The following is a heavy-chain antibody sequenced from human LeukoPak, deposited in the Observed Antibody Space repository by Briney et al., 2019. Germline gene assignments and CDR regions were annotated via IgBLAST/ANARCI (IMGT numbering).Heavy chain of an antibody. CDR2: INHSGST. CDR1: GGSFSGYY. Sequence: SETLSLTCAVYGGSFSGYYWSWIRQPPGKGLEWIGEINHSGSTNYNPSLKSRVTISVDTSKNQFSLKLSSVTAADTAVYYCARRLRDGYNYDYWGQGTLVTVSS. CDR3: ARRLRDGYNYDY. D-gene: IGHD5-24*01. J-gene: IGHJ4*02. V-gene: IGHV4-34*01.